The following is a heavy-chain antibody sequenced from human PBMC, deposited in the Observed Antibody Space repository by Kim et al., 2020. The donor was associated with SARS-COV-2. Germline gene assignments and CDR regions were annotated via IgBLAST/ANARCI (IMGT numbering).Heavy chain of an antibody. D-gene: IGHD3-22*01. V-gene: IGHV3-30*03. CDR2: ISYDGSSK. Sequence: GGSLRLSCAASGFTFNNYAIHWVRQAPGKGLEWVAVISYDGSSKYYADSVKGRFTISRDNSKNILYMQMNSLRAEDTAVYYCARDFRPNYYDSSGYYRITYYFDYWGQGTLVTVSS. CDR1: GFTFNNYA. CDR3: ARDFRPNYYDSSGYYRITYYFDY. J-gene: IGHJ4*02.